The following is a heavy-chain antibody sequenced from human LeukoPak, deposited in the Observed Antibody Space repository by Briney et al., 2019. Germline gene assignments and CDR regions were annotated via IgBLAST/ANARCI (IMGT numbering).Heavy chain of an antibody. J-gene: IGHJ4*02. CDR1: GGTFSSYA. CDR2: IIPIFGTA. V-gene: IGHV1-69*13. Sequence: ASVKVSCKASGGTFSSYAISWVRQAPGQGLEWMGGIIPIFGTANYAQKFQGRVTITADESTSTAYMELSSLRSEDTAVYNCARSDGGRDLRDLEDFWGQGTLVTVSS. D-gene: IGHD4-17*01. CDR3: ARSDGGRDLRDLEDF.